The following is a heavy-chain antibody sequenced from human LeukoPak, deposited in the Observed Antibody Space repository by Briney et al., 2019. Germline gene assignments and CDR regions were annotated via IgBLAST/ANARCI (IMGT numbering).Heavy chain of an antibody. Sequence: PSETLSLTCTVSGGSLTISSYYWGWIRQVPGTGLELIGYIFYSGITYYNPSLQSRVTISVDTSKNQFSLKLSSVTAADTAVYYCARGPSGSYYFDYWGQGTLVTVSS. J-gene: IGHJ4*02. CDR2: IFYSGIT. V-gene: IGHV4-39*07. CDR3: ARGPSGSYYFDY. CDR1: GGSLTISSYY. D-gene: IGHD1-26*01.